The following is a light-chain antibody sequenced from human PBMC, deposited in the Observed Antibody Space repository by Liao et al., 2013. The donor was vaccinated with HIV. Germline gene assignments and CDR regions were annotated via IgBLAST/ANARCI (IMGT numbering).Light chain of an antibody. CDR1: ELRDKY. CDR2: QDT. J-gene: IGLJ2*01. Sequence: SDELTQPSSVSVSPGQTASIACSGDELRDKYASWYQQRPGQSPVLVIYQDTKRPSGIPERFSGSNSGNTATLTISGTQAMDEADFYCQAWDSSTVVFGGGTNLTVL. CDR3: QAWDSSTVV. V-gene: IGLV3-1*01.